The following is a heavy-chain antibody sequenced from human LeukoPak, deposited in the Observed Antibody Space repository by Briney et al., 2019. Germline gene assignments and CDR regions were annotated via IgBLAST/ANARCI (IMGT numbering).Heavy chain of an antibody. J-gene: IGHJ4*02. V-gene: IGHV3-30*02. CDR2: LWDDIDNK. D-gene: IGHD1-26*01. CDR1: GFTLSGFV. Sequence: GGSLRLSCAASGFTLSGFVMHWVRQAPGKGLEWVACLWDDIDNKYYGDSVKGRFSISRDNSKNILYLQMNSLRAEDTAVYYCAKDRSWSGSYEDYWGQGTLVTVSS. CDR3: AKDRSWSGSYEDY.